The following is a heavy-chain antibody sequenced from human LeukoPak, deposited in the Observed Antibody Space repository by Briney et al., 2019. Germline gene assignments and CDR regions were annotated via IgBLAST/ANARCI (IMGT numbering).Heavy chain of an antibody. CDR1: GGTFSSYA. J-gene: IGHJ3*02. Sequence: GASVKVSCKASGGTFSSYAISWVRQAPGQGLEWMGRIIPIFGTANYAQKFQGRVTITTDESTSTAYMELSSLRSEDTAVYYCARGDYYGSGSYSDAFDIWGQGTMVIVSS. V-gene: IGHV1-69*05. CDR2: IIPIFGTA. D-gene: IGHD3-10*01. CDR3: ARGDYYGSGSYSDAFDI.